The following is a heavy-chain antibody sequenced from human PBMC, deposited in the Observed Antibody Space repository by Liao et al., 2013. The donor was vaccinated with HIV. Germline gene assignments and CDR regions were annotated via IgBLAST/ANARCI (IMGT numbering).Heavy chain of an antibody. CDR2: IYTSGST. Sequence: QLQLQESGPGLVKPSETLSLTCTVSGGSISSSSYYWSWIRQPAGKGLEWIGRIYTSGSTNYNPSLKSRVTISVDTSKNQFSLKLSSVTAADTAVYYCARDWSSSWYWLDYWGQGTLVTVSS. V-gene: IGHV4-61*02. J-gene: IGHJ4*02. D-gene: IGHD6-13*01. CDR1: GGSISSSSYY. CDR3: ARDWSSSWYWLDY.